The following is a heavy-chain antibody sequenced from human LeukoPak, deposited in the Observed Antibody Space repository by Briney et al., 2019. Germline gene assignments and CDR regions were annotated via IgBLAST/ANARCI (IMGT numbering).Heavy chain of an antibody. D-gene: IGHD3-10*01. J-gene: IGHJ4*02. Sequence: GGSLRLSCAASGFTVSSNYMSWVRQAPGKGLEWVSAISGSGGSTYYADSVKGRFTISRDNAKNSLYLQMNSLRAEDTAVYYCARDHPNLVPSDYWGQGTLVTVSS. CDR3: ARDHPNLVPSDY. CDR2: ISGSGGST. CDR1: GFTVSSNY. V-gene: IGHV3-53*01.